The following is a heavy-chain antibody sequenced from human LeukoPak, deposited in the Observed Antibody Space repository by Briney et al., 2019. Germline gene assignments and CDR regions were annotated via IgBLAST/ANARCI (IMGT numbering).Heavy chain of an antibody. CDR3: ARAPADGSGSYRHLDY. J-gene: IGHJ4*02. CDR1: GGSISSSSYY. D-gene: IGHD3-10*01. CDR2: IYYSGST. Sequence: SETLSLTCTVSGGSISSSSYYWGWIRQPPGKGLEWIGSIYYSGSTYYNPSLKSRVTISVDTSKNQFSLKLSSVTAADTAVYYCARAPADGSGSYRHLDYWGQGTLVTVSS. V-gene: IGHV4-39*07.